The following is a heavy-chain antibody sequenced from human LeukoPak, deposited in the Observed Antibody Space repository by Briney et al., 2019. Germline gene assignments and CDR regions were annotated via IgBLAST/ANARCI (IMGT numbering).Heavy chain of an antibody. CDR1: GYTFTSYY. V-gene: IGHV1-46*01. D-gene: IGHD2-8*01. CDR3: ARDMLAVPSNWFDP. CDR2: INPSGGGT. Sequence: ASVKVSCKASGYTFTSYYIHWVRQAPGQGLEWMGVINPSGGGTSYAQKFQGRGTMTRDTSTSTVYMDLRSLRSEDTAVYFCARDMLAVPSNWFDPWGQGTLVTVSS. J-gene: IGHJ5*02.